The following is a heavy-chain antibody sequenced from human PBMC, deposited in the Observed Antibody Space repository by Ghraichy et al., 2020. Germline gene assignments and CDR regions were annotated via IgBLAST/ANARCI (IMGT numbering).Heavy chain of an antibody. CDR1: GFTVSSNY. J-gene: IGHJ6*03. Sequence: LSLTCAASGFTVSSNYMSWVRQAPGKGLEWVSVIYSGGSTYYADSVKGRFTISRDNSKNTLYLQMNSLRAEDTAVYYCASSFYYYMDVWGKGTTVTVSS. D-gene: IGHD1-1*01. V-gene: IGHV3-53*01. CDR3: ASSFYYYMDV. CDR2: IYSGGST.